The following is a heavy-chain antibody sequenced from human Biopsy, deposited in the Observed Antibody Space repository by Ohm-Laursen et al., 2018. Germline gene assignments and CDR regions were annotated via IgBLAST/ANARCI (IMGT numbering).Heavy chain of an antibody. CDR1: GASMTGYF. Sequence: SDTLSLTCTVSGASMTGYFWTWVRQPAGKGLEWIVHIYTIGDTTYNPSLESRVTMSLDTSKNQFSLKMTSLTAADTAVYFCAREDEGLLRALDLWGQGTMVTVSS. J-gene: IGHJ3*01. CDR3: AREDEGLLRALDL. D-gene: IGHD3-3*01. V-gene: IGHV4-4*07. CDR2: IYTIGDT.